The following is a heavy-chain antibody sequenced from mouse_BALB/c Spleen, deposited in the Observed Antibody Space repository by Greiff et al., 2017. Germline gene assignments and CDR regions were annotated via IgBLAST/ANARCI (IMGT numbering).Heavy chain of an antibody. V-gene: IGHV2-9*02. Sequence: VQGVESGPGLVAPSQSLSITCTVSGFSLTSYGVHWVRQPPGKGLEWLGVIWAGGSTNYNSALMSRLSISKDNSKSQVFLKMNSLQTDDTAMYYCASHYYGSWFAYWGQGTLVTVSA. CDR3: ASHYYGSWFAY. J-gene: IGHJ3*01. D-gene: IGHD1-2*01. CDR2: IWAGGST. CDR1: GFSLTSYG.